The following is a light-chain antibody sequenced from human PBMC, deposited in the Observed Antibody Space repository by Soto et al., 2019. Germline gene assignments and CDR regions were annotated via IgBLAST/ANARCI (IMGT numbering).Light chain of an antibody. CDR1: QSISSN. J-gene: IGKJ1*01. CDR2: RAS. V-gene: IGKV3-15*01. CDR3: QQYNNWPPWT. Sequence: VMTQTTATLSASPGERVALSCRASQSISSNLAWYQQKPGQAPRLLMFRASIRATAIPARFSGSGSGTEFTLTISSLQSEDFAVYYCQQYNNWPPWTFGQGTKV.